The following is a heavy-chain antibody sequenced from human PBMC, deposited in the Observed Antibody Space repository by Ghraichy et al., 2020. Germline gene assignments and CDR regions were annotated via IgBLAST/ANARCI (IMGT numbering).Heavy chain of an antibody. CDR1: GFTFSSYA. CDR3: AKVYSSSWDYYYYYYMDV. D-gene: IGHD6-13*01. V-gene: IGHV3-23*01. CDR2: ISGSGGST. J-gene: IGHJ6*03. Sequence: GSLRLSCAASGFTFSSYAMSWVRQAPGKGLEWVSAISGSGGSTYYADSVKGRFTISRDNSKNTLYLKMNSLRADDTAVYYCAKVYSSSWDYYYYYYMDVWGKGTTVTVSS.